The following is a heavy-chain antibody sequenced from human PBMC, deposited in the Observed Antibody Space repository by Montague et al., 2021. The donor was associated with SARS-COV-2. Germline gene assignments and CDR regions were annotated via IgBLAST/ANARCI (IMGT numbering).Heavy chain of an antibody. J-gene: IGHJ6*02. V-gene: IGHV2-70*11. CDR3: ARRTYDILTGYDYGMDV. D-gene: IGHD3-9*01. CDR1: GFSLSTSGMC. CDR2: IDWDDDK. Sequence: PALVKPTQTLTLTCTFSGFSLSTSGMCVSWIRQPPGKALEWLARIDWDDDKYYSTSLKTRLTISMDTSKNQVVLTMTNMDPVDTATYYCARRTYDILTGYDYGMDVWGQGTTVTVSS.